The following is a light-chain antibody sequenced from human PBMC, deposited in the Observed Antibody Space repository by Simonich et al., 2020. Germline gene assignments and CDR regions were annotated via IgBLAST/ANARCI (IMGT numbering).Light chain of an antibody. CDR1: QSISSW. V-gene: IGKV1-5*03. Sequence: DIQMTQSPSTLSASVGDRVTITCRASQSISSWLDWYQKKPGKAPKLLIYKASSLESGVPSSFSGSGSGTEFTLTISSLQPDDFATYYCQQYNSYSRTFGQGTKVEIK. CDR3: QQYNSYSRT. J-gene: IGKJ1*01. CDR2: KAS.